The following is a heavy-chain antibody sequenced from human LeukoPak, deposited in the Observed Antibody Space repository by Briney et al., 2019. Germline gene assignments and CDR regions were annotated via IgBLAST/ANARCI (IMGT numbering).Heavy chain of an antibody. J-gene: IGHJ4*02. D-gene: IGHD3-3*02. CDR1: GFTFSSYG. V-gene: IGHV3-30*19. CDR3: ARDLPHFY. CDR2: ISYDGSNK. Sequence: GRSLRLSCAASGFTFSSYGMHWVRQAPGKGLEWVAVISYDGSNKYYADSVKGRFTISRDNSKNTLYLQMNSLRAEDTAVYYCARDLPHFYWGQGTLVTVSS.